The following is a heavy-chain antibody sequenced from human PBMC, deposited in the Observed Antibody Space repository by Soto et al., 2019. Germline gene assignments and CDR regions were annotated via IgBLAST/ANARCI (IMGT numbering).Heavy chain of an antibody. J-gene: IGHJ6*02. CDR1: GGSISSGGYY. D-gene: IGHD3-22*01. Sequence: QVQLQESGPGLVKPSQTLSLTCTVSGGSISSGGYYWSWIRQHPGKGLEWIGYIYYSGSTYYNPSHPTRVTISVDTSKNQFSLKLRSLTAADTAVYYCARDMWYYDTRGYSYYYYGIDLWGQGTTVTVSS. V-gene: IGHV4-31*03. CDR2: IYYSGST. CDR3: ARDMWYYDTRGYSYYYYGIDL.